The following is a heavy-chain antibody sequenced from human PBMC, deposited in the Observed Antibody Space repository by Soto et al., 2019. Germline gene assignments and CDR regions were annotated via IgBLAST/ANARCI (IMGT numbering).Heavy chain of an antibody. CDR1: GFTFSIYT. CDR2: ISSSSSYI. D-gene: IGHD4-17*01. J-gene: IGHJ4*02. Sequence: EVQLVESGGGLVQPGGSLRLSCAASGFTFSIYTMNWVRQDPGKGLEWVSSISSSSSYIYYADSVKGRFTISRDNAKNSLSLQMNSLRAEDTAVYYCARDPYGDYYFDYWGQGTLVTVSS. CDR3: ARDPYGDYYFDY. V-gene: IGHV3-21*01.